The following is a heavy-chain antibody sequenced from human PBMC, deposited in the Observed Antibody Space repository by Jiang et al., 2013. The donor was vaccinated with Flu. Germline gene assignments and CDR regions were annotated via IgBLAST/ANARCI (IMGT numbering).Heavy chain of an antibody. CDR3: ARADYGDYRSYGDYYYYYMDV. Sequence: QLLESGGGLIQPGGSLRLSCAASGFTVSSNYMSWVRQAPGKGLEWVSVIYSGGSTYYADSVKGRFTISRDNSKNTLYLQMNSLRAEDTAVYYCARADYGDYRSYGDYYYYYMDVWGKGTTVTVSS. CDR1: GFTVSSNY. V-gene: IGHV3-53*01. D-gene: IGHD4-17*01. CDR2: IYSGGST. J-gene: IGHJ6*03.